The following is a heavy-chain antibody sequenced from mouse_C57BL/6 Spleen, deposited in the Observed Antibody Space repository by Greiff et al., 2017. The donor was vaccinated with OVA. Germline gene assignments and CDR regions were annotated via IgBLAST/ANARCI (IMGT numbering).Heavy chain of an antibody. J-gene: IGHJ1*03. Sequence: VQLKESGPELVKPGDSVKISCKASGYSFTGYFMNWVMQSHGKSLEWIGRINPYNGDTFYNQKFKGKATLTVDKSSSTAHMELRSLTSEDSAVYYCAREGYYYGSTLGYFDVWGTGTTVTVSS. CDR1: GYSFTGYF. CDR2: INPYNGDT. CDR3: AREGYYYGSTLGYFDV. V-gene: IGHV1-20*01. D-gene: IGHD1-1*01.